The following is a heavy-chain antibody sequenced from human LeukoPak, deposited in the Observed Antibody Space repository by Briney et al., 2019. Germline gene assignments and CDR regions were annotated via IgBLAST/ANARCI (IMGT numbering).Heavy chain of an antibody. J-gene: IGHJ4*02. D-gene: IGHD3-22*01. CDR3: AKTLYYSDSSGYAY. V-gene: IGHV3-48*03. CDR2: IGDSGSTK. Sequence: GGSLRLSCAASGFTVSRNYMNWVRQAPGKGLEWISYIGDSGSTKYYADSVKGRFTISRDNAKNSLFLQMNSLRAEDTAVYYCAKTLYYSDSSGYAYWGQGTLVTVSS. CDR1: GFTVSRNY.